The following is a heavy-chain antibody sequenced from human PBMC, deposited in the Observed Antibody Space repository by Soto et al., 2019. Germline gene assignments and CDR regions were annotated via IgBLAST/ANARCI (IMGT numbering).Heavy chain of an antibody. J-gene: IGHJ5*02. V-gene: IGHV3-48*03. D-gene: IGHD3-3*01. Sequence: GGSLRLSCAASGFTFSSYEMNWVRQAPGKGLEWVSYISSSGSTRYYADSVKGRFTISRDNAKNSLYLQMNSLRAEDTAVYYCARMGLPITIFGVVIKNGKNWFDPWGQGTLVTVSS. CDR3: ARMGLPITIFGVVIKNGKNWFDP. CDR1: GFTFSSYE. CDR2: ISSSGSTR.